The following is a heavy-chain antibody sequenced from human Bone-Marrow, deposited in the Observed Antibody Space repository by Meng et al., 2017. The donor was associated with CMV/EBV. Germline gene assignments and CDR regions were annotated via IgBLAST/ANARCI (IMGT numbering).Heavy chain of an antibody. J-gene: IGHJ6*02. Sequence: GESLKISCAASGFSFNNYAMSWVRQAPGKGLEWVSAISGSGHSTYYTDSVKGRFSISRDNSKFELYLQMDSLRVEDTALYYCAKDSRGDYYYGMDVWGQGTTVTVSS. V-gene: IGHV3-23*01. CDR1: GFSFNNYA. D-gene: IGHD3-10*01. CDR2: ISGSGHST. CDR3: AKDSRGDYYYGMDV.